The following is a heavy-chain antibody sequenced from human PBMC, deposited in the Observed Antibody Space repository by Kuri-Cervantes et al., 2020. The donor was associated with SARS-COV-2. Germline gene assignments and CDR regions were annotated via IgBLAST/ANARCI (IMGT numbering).Heavy chain of an antibody. CDR3: ARGGACSSTSCYYWFDP. CDR1: GGSISSSSYY. V-gene: IGHV4-39*01. CDR2: IYYSGST. Sequence: SEPLSLTCTVSGGSISSSSYYWGWNRQPPGKGLEWIGSIYYSGSTYYNPSLKSRVTISVDTSKNQFSLKLSSVTAADTAVYYCARGGACSSTSCYYWFDPWGQGTLVTVSS. D-gene: IGHD2-2*01. J-gene: IGHJ5*02.